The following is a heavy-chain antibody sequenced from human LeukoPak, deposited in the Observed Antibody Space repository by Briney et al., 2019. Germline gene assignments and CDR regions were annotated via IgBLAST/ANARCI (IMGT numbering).Heavy chain of an antibody. D-gene: IGHD2-2*01. CDR2: IIPILGIA. J-gene: IGHJ6*02. CDR3: ASGCSSTSCYHYYYYGMDV. V-gene: IGHV1-69*04. CDR1: GGTFSSYA. Sequence: SVKVSCKASGGTFSSYAISWVRQAPGQGLEWMGRIIPILGIANYAQKFQGRVTITADKSTSTAYMELSSLRSEDTAVYYCASGCSSTSCYHYYYYGMDVWGQGTTVTVSS.